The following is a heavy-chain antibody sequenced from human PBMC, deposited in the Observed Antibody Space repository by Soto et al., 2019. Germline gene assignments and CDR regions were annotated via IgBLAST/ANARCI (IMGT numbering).Heavy chain of an antibody. Sequence: ASVKVSCKASGYTFTGYYMHWVRQAPGQGLEWMGWINPNSGGTNYAQKFQGRVTMTRDTSISTAYMELSRLRSDDTAVYYCARDQKSAGSPVLRFLEWSNSSKSVNWSHPWGQVTLVTVYS. CDR1: GYTFTGYY. V-gene: IGHV1-2*02. CDR3: ARDQKSAGSPVLRFLEWSNSSKSVNWSHP. CDR2: INPNSGGT. J-gene: IGHJ5*02. D-gene: IGHD3-3*01.